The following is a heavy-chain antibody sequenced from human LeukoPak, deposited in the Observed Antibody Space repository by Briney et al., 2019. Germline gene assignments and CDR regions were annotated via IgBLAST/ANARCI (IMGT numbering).Heavy chain of an antibody. V-gene: IGHV4-4*02. CDR1: GGSISSSNW. D-gene: IGHD6-13*01. J-gene: IGHJ6*02. Sequence: SETLSLTCAVSGGSISSSNWWSWVRQPPGQGLEWIGEIYHSGSTNYNPSLKSRVTISVDKSKNQFSLKLSSVTAADTAVYYCARDLRYSSSGPPYMDVWGQGTAVTVSS. CDR2: IYHSGST. CDR3: ARDLRYSSSGPPYMDV.